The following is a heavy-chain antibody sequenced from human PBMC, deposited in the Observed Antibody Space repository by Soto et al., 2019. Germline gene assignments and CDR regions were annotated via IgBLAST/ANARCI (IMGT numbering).Heavy chain of an antibody. CDR1: GGTFSSYT. D-gene: IGHD3-22*01. J-gene: IGHJ3*02. CDR3: ARGGVTMIVSDAFDI. CDR2: IIPILGIA. Sequence: SVKVSCKASGGTFSSYTISWVRQASGQGLEWMGRIIPILGIANYAQKFQGRVTITADKSTSTAYMELSSLRSEDTAVYYCARGGVTMIVSDAFDIWGQGTMVTVSS. V-gene: IGHV1-69*02.